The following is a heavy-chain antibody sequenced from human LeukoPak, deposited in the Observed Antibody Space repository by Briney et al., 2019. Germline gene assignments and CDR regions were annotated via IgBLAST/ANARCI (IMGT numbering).Heavy chain of an antibody. Sequence: GGSLRLSCAASGFTFSSYSMNWVRQAPGKGLEWVSSISSSSYIYYADSVKGRLTISRDNAKNSLYLQMNSLRAEDTAVYYCARDAYCSSTSCYVGAFDIWGQGTMVTVSS. V-gene: IGHV3-21*01. CDR1: GFTFSSYS. D-gene: IGHD2-2*01. CDR3: ARDAYCSSTSCYVGAFDI. J-gene: IGHJ3*02. CDR2: ISSSSYI.